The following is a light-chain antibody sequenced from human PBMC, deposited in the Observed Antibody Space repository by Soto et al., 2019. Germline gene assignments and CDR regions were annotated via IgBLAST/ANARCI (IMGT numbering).Light chain of an antibody. V-gene: IGKV3-11*01. J-gene: IGKJ4*01. Sequence: EIVLTQSPGTLSLSPGERATLSCRASQSVSSAYLAWYQQRPGQAPRLLIYDASNRATGIPARFSGSGSGTDFTLTISSLEPEDFAVYYCQQRSNWPPGLTFGGGTKV. CDR2: DAS. CDR3: QQRSNWPPGLT. CDR1: QSVSSAY.